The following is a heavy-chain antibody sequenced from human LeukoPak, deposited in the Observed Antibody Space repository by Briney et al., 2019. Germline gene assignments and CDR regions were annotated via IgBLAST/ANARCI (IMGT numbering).Heavy chain of an antibody. CDR1: GGSISSSSYY. D-gene: IGHD6-25*01. Sequence: SSETLSLTCTVSGGSISSSSYYWGWIRQPPGKGLEWIGSIYYSGYTYYNPSLESRVTISVDASKNQFSLKLRSVTAADTAVYFCSRSRGRLAQLDYWGQGTLVTVSS. CDR2: IYYSGYT. J-gene: IGHJ4*02. CDR3: SRSRGRLAQLDY. V-gene: IGHV4-39*01.